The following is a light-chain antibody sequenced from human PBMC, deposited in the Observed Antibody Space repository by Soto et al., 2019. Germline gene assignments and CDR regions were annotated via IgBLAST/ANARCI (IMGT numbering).Light chain of an antibody. V-gene: IGKV1-5*03. J-gene: IGKJ1*01. Sequence: DIQMTQSPSTLAASVGDRVTITCRASQSISSYLAWYQQRPGKAPKLLIYQASSLENGVPSRFSGRGSGTEFTLTISSLQPDDFATYYCQQYNSYSPTTFGQGTKVDIK. CDR3: QQYNSYSPTT. CDR1: QSISSY. CDR2: QAS.